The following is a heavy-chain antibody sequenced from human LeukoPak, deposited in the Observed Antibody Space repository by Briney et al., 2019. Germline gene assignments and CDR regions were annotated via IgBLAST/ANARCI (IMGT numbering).Heavy chain of an antibody. D-gene: IGHD2-15*01. J-gene: IGHJ4*02. CDR3: ARVGPLCSGGSCYIDY. Sequence: QVQLQESGPGLVKPSQTLSLTCTVSGGSISSYYWSWIRQPPGKGLGWIGYIYYSGSTNYNPSLKSRVTISVDTSKNQFSLKLSSVTAADTAVYNCARVGPLCSGGSCYIDYWGQGTLVTVSS. V-gene: IGHV4-59*01. CDR2: IYYSGST. CDR1: GGSISSYY.